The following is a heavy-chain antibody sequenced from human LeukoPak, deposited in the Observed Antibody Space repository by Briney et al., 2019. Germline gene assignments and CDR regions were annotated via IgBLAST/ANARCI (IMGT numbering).Heavy chain of an antibody. D-gene: IGHD3-22*01. Sequence: SETLSLTCAVYGGSFTGYYWTWIRQPRGKGLEWIGEINHSGSTDYNPSLKSRVTISLDTSKNQFSLQLSSVTAADTAVYYCARVPSRGLGSWAFDIWGQGTMVTVSS. CDR2: INHSGST. V-gene: IGHV4-34*01. CDR3: ARVPSRGLGSWAFDI. CDR1: GGSFTGYY. J-gene: IGHJ3*02.